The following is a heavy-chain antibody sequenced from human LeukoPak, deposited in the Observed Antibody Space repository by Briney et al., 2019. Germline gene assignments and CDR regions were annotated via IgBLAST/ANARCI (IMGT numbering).Heavy chain of an antibody. CDR1: GGSISSYY. D-gene: IGHD3-9*01. CDR3: ARASTDYDILTGYSGDYYYYYYMDV. V-gene: IGHV4-4*07. J-gene: IGHJ6*03. Sequence: SETLSLTCTVSGGSISSYYWSWIRQPAGKGLEWIGRIYTSGSTNYNPSLTSRVTMSVDTSKNQFSLKPSSVTAADTAVYYCARASTDYDILTGYSGDYYYYYYMDVWGKGTTVTVSS. CDR2: IYTSGST.